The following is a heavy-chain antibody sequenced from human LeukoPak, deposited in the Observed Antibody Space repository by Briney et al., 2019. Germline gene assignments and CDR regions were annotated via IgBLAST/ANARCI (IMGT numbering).Heavy chain of an antibody. CDR3: AKMASLHYGDYPIDY. D-gene: IGHD4-17*01. CDR2: ISGSGGST. J-gene: IGHJ4*02. Sequence: GGSLRLSCAASGITFSSYAMTWVRQAPGKGLKWVSTISGSGGSTSYTDSVKGRFTIFRDNSRNTLYLQMNSLRADDTAVYYCAKMASLHYGDYPIDYWGQGTLVTVCS. V-gene: IGHV3-23*01. CDR1: GITFSSYA.